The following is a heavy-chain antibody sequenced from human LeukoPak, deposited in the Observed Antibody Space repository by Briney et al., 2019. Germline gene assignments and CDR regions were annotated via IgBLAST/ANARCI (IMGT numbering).Heavy chain of an antibody. CDR3: AKDRVVVVITVPADAFDI. Sequence: GGSLRLSCAASGFTFGSYAMSRVRQAPGKGLEWVSAISGSGGSTYYADSVKGRFTISRDNSKNTLYLQMNSLRAEDTAVYYCAKDRVVVVITVPADAFDIWGQGTMVTVSS. CDR1: GFTFGSYA. CDR2: ISGSGGST. D-gene: IGHD3-22*01. J-gene: IGHJ3*02. V-gene: IGHV3-23*01.